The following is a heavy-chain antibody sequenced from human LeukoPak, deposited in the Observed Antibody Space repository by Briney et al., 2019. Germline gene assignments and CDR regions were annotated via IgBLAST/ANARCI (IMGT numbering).Heavy chain of an antibody. J-gene: IGHJ6*02. CDR3: ARDLIASDIVVVPAAIAPWYYYGMDV. D-gene: IGHD2-2*02. Sequence: GSLRLSCAASGFTFSGYWMSWVRQAPGKGLEWVANIKQDGSEKYYVDSVKGRFTISRDNAKNSLYLQMNSLRAEDTAVYYCARDLIASDIVVVPAAIAPWYYYGMDVWGQGTTVTVSS. CDR2: IKQDGSEK. CDR1: GFTFSGYW. V-gene: IGHV3-7*01.